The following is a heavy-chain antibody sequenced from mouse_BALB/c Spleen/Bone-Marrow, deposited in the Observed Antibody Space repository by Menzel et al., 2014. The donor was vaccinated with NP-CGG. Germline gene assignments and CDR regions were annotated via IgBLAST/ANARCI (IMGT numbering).Heavy chain of an antibody. CDR2: IYPGDTDI. Sequence: VKLMESGAELVRPGSSVKISCKASGYAFSNYWMNWVKQRPGQGLEWIGQIYPGDTDIRYNGKFKGKATLTADKSSSTAYMQLSSLTSEDSAVYFCASRGDYSYAMDYWGQGTSVTVSS. D-gene: IGHD1-1*01. J-gene: IGHJ4*01. CDR3: ASRGDYSYAMDY. V-gene: IGHV1-80*01. CDR1: GYAFSNYW.